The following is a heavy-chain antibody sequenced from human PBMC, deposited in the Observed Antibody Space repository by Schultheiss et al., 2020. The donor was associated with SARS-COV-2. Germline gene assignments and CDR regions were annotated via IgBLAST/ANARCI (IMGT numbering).Heavy chain of an antibody. Sequence: GGSLRLSCAASGLTVSTNYMSWVRQAPGKGLEWVGRIKSKTDGGTTDYAAPVKGRFTISRDDSKNTLYLQMNSLRVEDTAVYYCARDGGDYGWWPDYWGRGTLVTVSS. J-gene: IGHJ4*02. D-gene: IGHD2-8*02. CDR1: GLTVSTNY. CDR2: IKSKTDGGTT. CDR3: ARDGGDYGWWPDY. V-gene: IGHV3-15*01.